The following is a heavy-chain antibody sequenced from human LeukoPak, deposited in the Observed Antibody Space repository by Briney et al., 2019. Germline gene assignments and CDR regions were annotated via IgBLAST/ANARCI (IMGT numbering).Heavy chain of an antibody. CDR2: IYSGGST. J-gene: IGHJ4*02. Sequence: PGGSLRLSCAASGFTFSSYTMNWVRQAPGKGLEWVSVIYSGGSTYYADSVKGRFTISRDNSKNTLYLQMNSLRAEDTAVYYCARELTHEDYFDYWGQGTLVTVSS. CDR1: GFTFSSYT. CDR3: ARELTHEDYFDY. V-gene: IGHV3-53*01.